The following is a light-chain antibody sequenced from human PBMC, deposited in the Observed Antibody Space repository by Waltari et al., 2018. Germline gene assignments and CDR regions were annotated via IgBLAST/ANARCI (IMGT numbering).Light chain of an antibody. CDR1: SSNIGSNS. CDR3: AVWDDNLYGVV. J-gene: IGLJ2*01. CDR2: RNF. V-gene: IGLV1-47*01. Sequence: QSVLTQPPSASGAPGQRVTISCSGSSSNIGSNSVYWYQQFPGTAPSLLIYRNFQGSSGVPKRFSGSKSGTAAALAISCLRSEDEADYYGAVWDDNLYGVVCGGGTKLTV.